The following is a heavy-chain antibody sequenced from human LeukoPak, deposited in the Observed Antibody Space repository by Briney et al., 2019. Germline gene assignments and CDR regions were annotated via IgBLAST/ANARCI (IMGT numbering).Heavy chain of an antibody. CDR2: ISSSSSTI. Sequence: PGGSLRLSCAAYGFTFSSYSMNWVRQAPGKGLEWVSYISSSSSTIYYADSVKGRFTISRDNAKNSLYLQMNSLRAEDTAVYYCAREGRVLWFWELSYYYYMDVWGKGTTVTVSS. CDR1: GFTFSSYS. D-gene: IGHD3-10*01. V-gene: IGHV3-48*01. J-gene: IGHJ6*03. CDR3: AREGRVLWFWELSYYYYMDV.